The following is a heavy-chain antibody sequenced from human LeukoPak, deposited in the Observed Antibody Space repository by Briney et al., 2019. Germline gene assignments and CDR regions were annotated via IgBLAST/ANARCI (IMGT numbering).Heavy chain of an antibody. V-gene: IGHV3-30*02. J-gene: IGHJ4*02. CDR3: AKDRGSSWDYYFDY. D-gene: IGHD6-13*01. CDR2: IRYDGSNK. CDR1: GFTFSSYG. Sequence: GGSLRLSCAASGFTFSSYGMHWVRQAPGKGLEWVAFIRYDGSNKYYADSVKGRFTISRDNSKNTLYLQMNSLRAEDTAVYYCAKDRGSSWDYYFDYWGQGTLVTVPS.